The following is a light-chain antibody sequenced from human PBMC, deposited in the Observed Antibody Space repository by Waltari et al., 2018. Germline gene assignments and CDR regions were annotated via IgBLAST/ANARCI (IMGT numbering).Light chain of an antibody. CDR2: NTY. V-gene: IGKV3-20*01. J-gene: IGKJ1*01. CDR1: QKVARP. Sequence: EMGLPRCPGPLSLSQGERATPSCRASQKVARPLAWYQQNPGQPPRLLIYNTYTRATGVPDRFSGGGSGTDFSLTISRLEPEDFAVYYCQNYVRLPATFGQGTKVEIK. CDR3: QNYVRLPAT.